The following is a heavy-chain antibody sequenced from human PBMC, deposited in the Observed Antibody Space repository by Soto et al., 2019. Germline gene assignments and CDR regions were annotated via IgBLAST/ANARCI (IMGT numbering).Heavy chain of an antibody. D-gene: IGHD1-26*01. CDR2: ISSRSSYI. CDR3: ARAERDI. Sequence: GGSLRLSCAASGFTFSSYSMNWVRQAPGKGLEWVSSISSRSSYIYYADSVKGRFTISRDNAKNSLYLQMNSLRAEDTAVYYCARAERDIWGQGTMVTVSS. J-gene: IGHJ3*02. V-gene: IGHV3-21*01. CDR1: GFTFSSYS.